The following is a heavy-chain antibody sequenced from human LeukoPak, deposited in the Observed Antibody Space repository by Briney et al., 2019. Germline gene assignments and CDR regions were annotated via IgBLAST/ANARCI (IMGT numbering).Heavy chain of an antibody. D-gene: IGHD3-16*01. Sequence: WGSLRLSCAASGFTFSSYWMNWARQAPGKGLEWVASINHNGNVNYYVDSVKGRFTISRDNAKNSLYLQMSNLRTEDTAVYFCARGGGLDVWGQGATVTVSS. J-gene: IGHJ6*02. CDR3: ARGGGLDV. CDR2: INHNGNVN. V-gene: IGHV3-7*03. CDR1: GFTFSSYW.